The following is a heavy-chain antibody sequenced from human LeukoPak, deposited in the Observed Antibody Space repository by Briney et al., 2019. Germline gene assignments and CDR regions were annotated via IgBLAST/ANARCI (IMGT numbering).Heavy chain of an antibody. CDR2: ISNNGGYT. Sequence: GGSLRLSCAASGFTFSSSAMSWVRQAPGKGLEGVSAISNNGGYTYYADSVQGRFTISRDNYKSTLCLQMTSLRAEDTPVYYCAKQLGYCSDGSCYFPYWGQGPLVTVSS. CDR3: AKQLGYCSDGSCYFPY. V-gene: IGHV3-23*01. CDR1: GFTFSSSA. D-gene: IGHD2-15*01. J-gene: IGHJ4*02.